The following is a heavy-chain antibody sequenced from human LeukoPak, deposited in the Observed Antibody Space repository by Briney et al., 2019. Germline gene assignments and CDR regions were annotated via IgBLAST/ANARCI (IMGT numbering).Heavy chain of an antibody. CDR1: GFTFSSYA. Sequence: GGSLRLSCAASGFTFSSYAMSWVRQAPGKGLEWVSAISGSGGSTYYADSVKGRFTISRDNSKNTLYLQMNSLRAEDTAVYYCAKDWALAAAGRGYFDYWGQGTLVTVSS. CDR2: ISGSGGST. D-gene: IGHD6-13*01. CDR3: AKDWALAAAGRGYFDY. J-gene: IGHJ4*02. V-gene: IGHV3-23*01.